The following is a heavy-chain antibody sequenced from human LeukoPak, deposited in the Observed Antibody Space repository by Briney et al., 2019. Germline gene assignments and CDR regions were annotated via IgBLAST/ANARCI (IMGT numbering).Heavy chain of an antibody. D-gene: IGHD5-18*01. V-gene: IGHV1-58*02. Sequence: SVKVSCKASGFTFTSSAMQWVRQVRGQRLEWIGWIVVGSGNTNYAQKFQERVTITRDMSTSTAYMELSSLRSEDTAVYYCAAVSLGGYSYGSDAFDIWGQGTMVTVSS. J-gene: IGHJ3*02. CDR3: AAVSLGGYSYGSDAFDI. CDR1: GFTFTSSA. CDR2: IVVGSGNT.